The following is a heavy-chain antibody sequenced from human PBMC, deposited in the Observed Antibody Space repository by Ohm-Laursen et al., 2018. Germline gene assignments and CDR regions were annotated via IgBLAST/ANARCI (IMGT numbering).Heavy chain of an antibody. CDR1: GGSISSYY. J-gene: IGHJ6*02. V-gene: IGHV4-59*01. CDR3: ARIAAVWRYYGMDV. D-gene: IGHD6-13*01. Sequence: TLSLTCTVSGGSISSYYWSWIRQPPGKGLEWIGYIYYSGSTNYNPSLKSRVTISVDTSKNQFSLKLSSVTAADTAVYYCARIAAVWRYYGMDVWGQGTTVTVSS. CDR2: IYYSGST.